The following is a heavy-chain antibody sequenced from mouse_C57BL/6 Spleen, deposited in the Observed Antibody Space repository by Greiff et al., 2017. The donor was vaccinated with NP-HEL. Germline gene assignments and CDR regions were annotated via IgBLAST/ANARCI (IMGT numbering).Heavy chain of an antibody. D-gene: IGHD2-3*01. V-gene: IGHV1-15*01. J-gene: IGHJ2*01. CDR3: TRSSIQDGYCFDY. CDR1: GYTFTDYE. Sequence: VKLMEPGAELVRPGASVTLSCKASGYTFTDYEMHWVKQTPVHGLEWIGAIDPETGGTAYNQKFKGKAILTADKSSSTAYMALRSLTSEDSAVYYVTRSSIQDGYCFDYWGQGTTLTVSS. CDR2: IDPETGGT.